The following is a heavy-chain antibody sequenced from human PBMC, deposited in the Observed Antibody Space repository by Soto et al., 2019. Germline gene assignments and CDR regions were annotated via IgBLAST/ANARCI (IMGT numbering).Heavy chain of an antibody. CDR3: ARDEGGYDILTGYYKAHHFDQ. Sequence: QVQLVQSGAEVKRPGDSVKVSCQASGYTFGHFYITWVRQAPGQGLEWMGAISPHNRNTNYAEKFRGRVTMTTDTSTTTAYMQLRSLRSDDTAVYYCARDEGGYDILTGYYKAHHFDQWGQGALVTVSS. CDR1: GYTFGHFY. V-gene: IGHV1-18*01. D-gene: IGHD3-9*01. J-gene: IGHJ4*02. CDR2: ISPHNRNT.